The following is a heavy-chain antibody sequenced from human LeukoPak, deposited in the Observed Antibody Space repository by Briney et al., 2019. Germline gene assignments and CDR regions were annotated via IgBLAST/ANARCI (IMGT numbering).Heavy chain of an antibody. CDR1: GGSISSYY. J-gene: IGHJ5*02. D-gene: IGHD3-10*01. Sequence: PSETLSLTCTVSGGSISSYYWSWIRQPAGKGLEWIGRIYISGSTNYNPSLKSRVTISVDKSKNQFSLKLSSVTAADTAVYYCAREVVRGVIVTGQFDPWGQGTLVTVSS. CDR2: IYISGST. V-gene: IGHV4-4*07. CDR3: AREVVRGVIVTGQFDP.